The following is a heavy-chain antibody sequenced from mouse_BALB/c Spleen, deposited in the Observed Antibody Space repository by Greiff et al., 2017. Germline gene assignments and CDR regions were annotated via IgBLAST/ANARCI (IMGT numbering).Heavy chain of an antibody. CDR3: ARPGYYGSSYWYFDV. V-gene: IGHV1-82*01. Sequence: QVQLQQSGPELVKPGASVKISCKASGYAFSSSWMNWVKQRPGQGLEWIGRIYPGDGDTNYNGKFKGKATLTADKSSSTAYMQLSSLTSVDSAVYFCARPGYYGSSYWYFDVWGAGTTVTVSS. J-gene: IGHJ1*01. CDR1: GYAFSSSW. CDR2: IYPGDGDT. D-gene: IGHD1-1*01.